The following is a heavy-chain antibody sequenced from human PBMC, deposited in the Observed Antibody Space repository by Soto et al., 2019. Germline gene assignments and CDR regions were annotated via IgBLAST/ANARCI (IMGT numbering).Heavy chain of an antibody. CDR1: GVTFSDYY. CDR2: ISSSSSYT. J-gene: IGHJ4*02. CDR3: ARDYRATYYYDSSGYYYNDY. D-gene: IGHD3-22*01. V-gene: IGHV3-11*06. Sequence: GGSLRLSCAASGVTFSDYYMSWIRQAPGKGLEWVSYISSSSSYTNYADSVKGRFTISRDNAKNSLYLQMNSLRAEDTAVYYCARDYRATYYYDSSGYYYNDYWGQGTLVTVSS.